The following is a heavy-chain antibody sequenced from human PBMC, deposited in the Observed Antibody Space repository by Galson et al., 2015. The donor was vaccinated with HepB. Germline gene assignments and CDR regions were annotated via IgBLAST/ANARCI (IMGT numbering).Heavy chain of an antibody. CDR1: GFTFSSYA. Sequence: LRLSCAASGFTFSSYAMHWVRQAPGKGLEWVAVISYDGSNKYYADSVKGRFTISRDNSKNTLYLQMNSLRAEDTAVYYCAKDLAEWYSGSYHPFFDYWGQGTLVTVSS. D-gene: IGHD1-26*01. CDR2: ISYDGSNK. V-gene: IGHV3-30*04. J-gene: IGHJ4*02. CDR3: AKDLAEWYSGSYHPFFDY.